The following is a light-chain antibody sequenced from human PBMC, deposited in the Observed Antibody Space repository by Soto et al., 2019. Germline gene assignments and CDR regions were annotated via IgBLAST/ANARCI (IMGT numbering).Light chain of an antibody. CDR3: LQYQSYWT. V-gene: IGKV1-5*03. CDR2: QAS. J-gene: IGKJ1*01. CDR1: QSISRQ. Sequence: DIQMTQSPSTLSASVGDRVSITCRASQSISRQLAWYQQKPGKAPNLLIYQASNLETGVPSRFTGSGSGTEFTLTISSLQPDDVASYYCLQYQSYWTFGQGTKVEVK.